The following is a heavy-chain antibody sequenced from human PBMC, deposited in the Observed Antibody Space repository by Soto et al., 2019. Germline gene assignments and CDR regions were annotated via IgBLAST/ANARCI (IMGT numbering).Heavy chain of an antibody. Sequence: SETLSLTCAVSGGSISSGGYSWSWIRQPPGKGLEWIGYIYHSGSIYYNPSLKSRVTISVDRSKNQFSLKLGSVTAADTAVYYCAREKVYGDYVGGGAFDIWGQGTMVTVSS. V-gene: IGHV4-30-2*01. CDR1: GGSISSGGYS. CDR3: AREKVYGDYVGGGAFDI. D-gene: IGHD4-17*01. CDR2: IYHSGSI. J-gene: IGHJ3*02.